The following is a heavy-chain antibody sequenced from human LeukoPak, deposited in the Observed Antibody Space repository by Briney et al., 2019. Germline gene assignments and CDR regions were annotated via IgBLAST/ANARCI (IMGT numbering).Heavy chain of an antibody. CDR2: IGSNGGST. V-gene: IGHV3-64D*09. J-gene: IGHJ6*02. CDR1: GFTFSSYA. CDR3: VKDSGSSPYYYYGMDV. D-gene: IGHD1-26*01. Sequence: GGSLRLSCSASGFTFSSYAMHWVRQAPGKGLEYVSAIGSNGGSTYYADSVKGRFTISRDNSKNTLYLQMSSLRAEDTAVYYCVKDSGSSPYYYYGMDVWGQGTTVTVSS.